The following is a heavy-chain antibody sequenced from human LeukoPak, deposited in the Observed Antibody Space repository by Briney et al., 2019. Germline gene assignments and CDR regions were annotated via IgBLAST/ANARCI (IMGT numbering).Heavy chain of an antibody. Sequence: GGSLRLSCAASGFTVSSNYMSWVRQAPGKGLEWVSIIYSGGSTYYADSVKGRFTISRDISKNTLYLQMNSLRAEDTAVYYCARETTVEAFDIWGQGTMVTVSS. CDR3: ARETTVEAFDI. CDR1: GFTVSSNY. V-gene: IGHV3-53*01. D-gene: IGHD4-23*01. CDR2: IYSGGST. J-gene: IGHJ3*02.